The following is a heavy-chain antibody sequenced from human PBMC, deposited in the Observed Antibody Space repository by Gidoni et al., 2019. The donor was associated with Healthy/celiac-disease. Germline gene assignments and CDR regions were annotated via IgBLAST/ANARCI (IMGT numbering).Heavy chain of an antibody. V-gene: IGHV4-39*01. D-gene: IGHD6-13*01. Sequence: QLQLQESGPGLVKPSETLSLTCTVSGCSISSSSYYWGWIRQPPGKGLEWIGSIYYSGSTYYNPSLKSRVTISVDTSKNQFSLKLSSVTAADTAVYYCARRVAAAGQGFDYWGQGTLVTVSS. J-gene: IGHJ4*02. CDR1: GCSISSSSYY. CDR3: ARRVAAAGQGFDY. CDR2: IYYSGST.